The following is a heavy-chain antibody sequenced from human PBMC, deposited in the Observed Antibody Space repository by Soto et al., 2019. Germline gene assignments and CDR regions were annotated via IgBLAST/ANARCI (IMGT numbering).Heavy chain of an antibody. J-gene: IGHJ4*02. CDR2: IYYSGST. Sequence: QLQLQESGPGLVKPSETLSLTCTVSGGSINSNNYYWGWIRQPPGKGLEWIGTIYYSGSTYYNPSLKSRVTISVATSKNQFSLQLGSVTAADTAVYYCASRDSSPHYRYWGQGTLVTVSS. CDR1: GGSINSNNYY. D-gene: IGHD2-15*01. CDR3: ASRDSSPHYRY. V-gene: IGHV4-39*01.